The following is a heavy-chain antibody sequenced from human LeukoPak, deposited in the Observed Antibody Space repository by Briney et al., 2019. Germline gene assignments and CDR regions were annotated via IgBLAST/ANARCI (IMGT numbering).Heavy chain of an antibody. J-gene: IGHJ4*02. CDR1: GFTFSSYA. CDR3: SKDQRGYTSGWSYFDD. Sequence: GGSLRLSCAASGFTFSSYAMSWVRQAPVKGLEWVSAISGSGGSTYYADSVKGRFTISRDNSKSTLYLQMNSLRAEDTAVYYCSKDQRGYTSGWSYFDDWGQGSLVTVSS. D-gene: IGHD6-19*01. V-gene: IGHV3-23*01. CDR2: ISGSGGST.